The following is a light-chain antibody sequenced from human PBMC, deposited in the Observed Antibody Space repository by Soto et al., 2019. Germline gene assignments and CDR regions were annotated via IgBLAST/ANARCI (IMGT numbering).Light chain of an antibody. J-gene: IGLJ3*02. CDR3: QSYDSSLSGSV. CDR2: GNS. V-gene: IGLV1-40*01. CDR1: SSNIGAGYD. Sequence: QSVLTQPPSVSGAPGQRVTISCTGSSSNIGAGYDVHWYQQLPGTAPKLLIYGNSHRPSGVPDRFPGSKSGTSASLAITGLQAEDEADYYCQSYDSSLSGSVFGGGTKLTVL.